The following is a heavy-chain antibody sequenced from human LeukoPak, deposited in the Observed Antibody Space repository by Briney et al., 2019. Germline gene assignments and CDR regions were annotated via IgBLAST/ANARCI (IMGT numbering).Heavy chain of an antibody. Sequence: GASVKVSCKASGGTFSSYAISWVRQAPGQGLEWMGWISAYNGNTNYAQKLQGRVTMTTDTSTSTAYMELRSLRSDDTAVYYCARDGPPIVLMVYERPWFDPWGQGTLVTVSS. CDR3: ARDGPPIVLMVYERPWFDP. CDR1: GGTFSSYA. V-gene: IGHV1-18*01. J-gene: IGHJ5*02. CDR2: ISAYNGNT. D-gene: IGHD2-8*01.